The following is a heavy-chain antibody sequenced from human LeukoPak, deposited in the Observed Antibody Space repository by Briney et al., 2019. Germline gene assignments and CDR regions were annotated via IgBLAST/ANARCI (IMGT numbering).Heavy chain of an antibody. CDR1: GFTFSGSA. CDR2: IRTKANSYAT. J-gene: IGHJ3*01. V-gene: IGHV3-73*01. D-gene: IGHD1-1*01. CDR3: TRHSGTTKDAFYV. Sequence: EPGGSLRLSCAASGFTFSGSAMHWVRQASGKGLEWVGRIRTKANSYATAYAASVKGRFTISRDDSKNTAYLQMNSLKTEDTAVYYCTRHSGTTKDAFYVWGQGTMVTVSS.